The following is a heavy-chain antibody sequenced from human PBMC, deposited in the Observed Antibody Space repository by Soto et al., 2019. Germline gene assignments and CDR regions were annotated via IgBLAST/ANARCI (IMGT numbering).Heavy chain of an antibody. D-gene: IGHD3-3*01. CDR2: IYYSGST. CDR3: ASAYDFWSGYYRYYYYYGMDV. J-gene: IGHJ6*02. Sequence: SETLSLTCTVSGGSISSSSYYWGWIRQPPGKGLEWIGSIYYSGSTYYNPSLKSRVTISVDTSKNQFSLKLSSVTAADTAVYYCASAYDFWSGYYRYYYYYGMDVWGQGTTVTVSS. CDR1: GGSISSSSYY. V-gene: IGHV4-39*01.